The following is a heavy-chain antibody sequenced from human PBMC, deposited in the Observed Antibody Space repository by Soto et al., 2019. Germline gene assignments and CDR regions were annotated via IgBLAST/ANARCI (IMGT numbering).Heavy chain of an antibody. CDR2: ISAYNGNT. V-gene: IGHV1-18*03. Sequence: ASVKVSCKASGYTFTSYGISWVRQAPGQGLEWMGWISAYNGNTNYAQKLQGRVTMTTDTSTSTAYMELRSLRSDDMAVYYCARVDSIAVAGDWFDPWGQGTLVTVSS. CDR3: ARVDSIAVAGDWFDP. D-gene: IGHD6-19*01. CDR1: GYTFTSYG. J-gene: IGHJ5*02.